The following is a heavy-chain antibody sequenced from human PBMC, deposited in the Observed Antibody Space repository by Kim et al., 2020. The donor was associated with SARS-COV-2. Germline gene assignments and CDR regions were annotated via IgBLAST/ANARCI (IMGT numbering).Heavy chain of an antibody. V-gene: IGHV4-31*03. Sequence: SETLSLTCTVSGGSISSGGYYWSWIRQHPGKGLEWIGYIYYSGSTYYNPSLKSRVTISVDTSKNQFSLKLSSVTAADTAVYYCARGSRDVLRYFDWLLSTEPDDAFDIWGQGTMVTVSS. CDR2: IYYSGST. CDR3: ARGSRDVLRYFDWLLSTEPDDAFDI. D-gene: IGHD3-9*01. CDR1: GGSISSGGYY. J-gene: IGHJ3*02.